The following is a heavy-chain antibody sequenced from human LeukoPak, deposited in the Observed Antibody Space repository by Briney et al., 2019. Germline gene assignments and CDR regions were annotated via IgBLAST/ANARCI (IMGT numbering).Heavy chain of an antibody. CDR3: ARLALWSPDY. CDR1: GGSISSSSYY. V-gene: IGHV4-39*01. CDR2: IYYSGST. J-gene: IGHJ4*02. D-gene: IGHD3-10*01. Sequence: SETLSLTCTVSGGSISSSSYYWGWIRQPPGKWLEWIGSIYYSGSTYYNPSLKSRVTISVDTSKNQFSLKLSSVTAADTAVYYCARLALWSPDYWGQGTLVTVSS.